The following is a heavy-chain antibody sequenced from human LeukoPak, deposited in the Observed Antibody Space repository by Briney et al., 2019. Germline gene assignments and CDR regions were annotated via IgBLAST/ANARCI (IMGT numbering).Heavy chain of an antibody. CDR1: GFTFSNYA. V-gene: IGHV3-23*01. J-gene: IGHJ4*02. Sequence: GGSLRLSCAASGFTFSNYAMGWVRQAPGKGLEWVSAIGGSGISELYADSVTGRFTISRDNSSNTLYLHMNSLRADDTAVYFCAKRDSTGYSTSFFDYWGQGALVTVSS. CDR2: IGGSGISE. D-gene: IGHD3-22*01. CDR3: AKRDSTGYSTSFFDY.